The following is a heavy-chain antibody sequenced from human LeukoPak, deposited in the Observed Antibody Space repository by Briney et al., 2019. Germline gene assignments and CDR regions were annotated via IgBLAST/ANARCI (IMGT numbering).Heavy chain of an antibody. D-gene: IGHD3-3*01. CDR1: GLTFSNYA. Sequence: GSLRLSCAASGLTFSNYAMSWVRQAPGKGLEWIGEINHSGSTNYNPSLKSRVTISVDTSKNQFSLKLSSVTAADTAVYYCARAGPRRITIFGVVKKYGMDVWGQGTTVTVSS. CDR3: ARAGPRRITIFGVVKKYGMDV. CDR2: INHSGST. V-gene: IGHV4-34*01. J-gene: IGHJ6*02.